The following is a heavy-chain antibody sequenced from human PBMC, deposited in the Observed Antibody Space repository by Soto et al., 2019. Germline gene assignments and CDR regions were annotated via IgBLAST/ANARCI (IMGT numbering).Heavy chain of an antibody. CDR2: IYYSGST. V-gene: IGHV4-59*01. CDR3: ARGLDSDYILTGYYYFDY. D-gene: IGHD3-9*01. Sequence: SETLSLTCTVSGGSISSYYWSWIRQPPGKGLEWIGYIYYSGSTNYNPSLKSRVTISVDTSKNQFSLKLSSVTAADTAVYYCARGLDSDYILTGYYYFDYWGQGTLVTVSA. CDR1: GGSISSYY. J-gene: IGHJ4*02.